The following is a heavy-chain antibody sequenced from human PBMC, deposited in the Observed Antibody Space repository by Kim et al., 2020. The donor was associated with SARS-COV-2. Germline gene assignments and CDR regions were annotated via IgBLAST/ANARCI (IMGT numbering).Heavy chain of an antibody. Sequence: SVKVSCKASGGTFSSYAISWVRQAPGQGLEWMGGIIPIFGTANYAQKFQGRVTITADESTSTAYMELSSLRSEDTAVYYCAREYHYRDGMDVWGQGTTVTVSS. CDR3: AREYHYRDGMDV. J-gene: IGHJ6*02. CDR2: IIPIFGTA. CDR1: GGTFSSYA. V-gene: IGHV1-69*13. D-gene: IGHD3-10*01.